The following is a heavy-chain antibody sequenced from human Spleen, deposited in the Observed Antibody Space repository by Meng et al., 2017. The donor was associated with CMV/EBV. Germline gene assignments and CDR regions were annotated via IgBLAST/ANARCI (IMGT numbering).Heavy chain of an antibody. Sequence: ASVKVSCKDSGGRFSSYSVSWVRQAPGQGLEWMGWISAYNGNTNYARKLQGRVTMTTDTSTSTAYMELRSLRSDDTAVYYCARDGPVVVAAVDYWSQGTLVTVSS. CDR3: ARDGPVVVAAVDY. CDR1: GGRFSSYS. D-gene: IGHD2-15*01. J-gene: IGHJ4*02. CDR2: ISAYNGNT. V-gene: IGHV1-18*01.